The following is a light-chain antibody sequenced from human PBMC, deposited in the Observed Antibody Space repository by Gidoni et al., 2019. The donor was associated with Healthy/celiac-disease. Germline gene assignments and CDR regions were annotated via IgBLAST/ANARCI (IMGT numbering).Light chain of an antibody. CDR3: QQYNNWPLLT. CDR1: QSVSSN. Sequence: EIVMTQYPATLTVSPGERATVSCRASQSVSSNLAWYQQKPGHAPRLLIYGASTRATGIPARFSGSGSGTEFTLTISSLQSEDFAVYYCQQYNNWPLLTFGGGTKVEIK. V-gene: IGKV3D-15*01. J-gene: IGKJ4*01. CDR2: GAS.